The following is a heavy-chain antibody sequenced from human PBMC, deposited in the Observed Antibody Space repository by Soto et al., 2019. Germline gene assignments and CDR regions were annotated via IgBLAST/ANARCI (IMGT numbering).Heavy chain of an antibody. CDR1: GGTFSSYT. CDR3: AVQLWYPGYYYGMDV. CDR2: IIPILGIA. D-gene: IGHD5-18*01. Sequence: QVQLVQSGAEVKKPGSSVKVSCKASGGTFSSYTISWVRQAPGQGLEWMGRIIPILGIANYAQKFQGRVTIXXDXSXXTAYMELSSLRSEDTAVYYCAVQLWYPGYYYGMDVWGQGTTVTVSS. V-gene: IGHV1-69*02. J-gene: IGHJ6*02.